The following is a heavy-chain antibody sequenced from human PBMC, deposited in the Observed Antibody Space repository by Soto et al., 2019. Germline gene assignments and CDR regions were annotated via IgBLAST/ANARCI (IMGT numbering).Heavy chain of an antibody. D-gene: IGHD6-13*01. J-gene: IGHJ4*02. CDR1: GDLFNNYA. CDR3: AASSSVAAAGSFKF. CDR2: ISPLFSTT. V-gene: IGHV1-69*01. Sequence: QVQLVQSGAEVKEPGSSVKVSCKATGDLFNNYAFNWLRQAPGQGLEWMGRISPLFSTTNYAQKFQGRGRIGPDELTTIVYLEVSNLESEDTAMYYCAASSSVAAAGSFKFWGQGTLVTVSP.